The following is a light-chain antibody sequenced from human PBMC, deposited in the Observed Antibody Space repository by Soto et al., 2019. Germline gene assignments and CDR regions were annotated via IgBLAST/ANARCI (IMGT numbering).Light chain of an antibody. CDR3: QQYGNSPRT. CDR2: EAS. Sequence: ENVLTQSPGTLSLSPGERATLSCRASQTVRSNYLAWYQQKPGQAPRLLIYEASSRATGTPDRFSGSGSGTDFTLTINRLEPEDFAVYFCQQYGNSPRTFGQGSKVEIK. J-gene: IGKJ1*01. V-gene: IGKV3-20*01. CDR1: QTVRSNY.